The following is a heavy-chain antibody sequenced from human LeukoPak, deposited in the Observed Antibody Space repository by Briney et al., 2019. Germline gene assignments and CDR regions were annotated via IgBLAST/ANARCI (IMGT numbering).Heavy chain of an antibody. CDR3: ARGGFYCGDDCYVDY. CDR2: INRSGST. CDR1: GGSISSSSYY. D-gene: IGHD2-21*02. V-gene: IGHV4-39*07. Sequence: SETLSLTCSVSGGSISSSSYYWSWIRQSPEKGLEWIGEINRSGSTNYNPSLKSRVPISVDTSKNQFSLKLSSVTAADTAIYYCARGGFYCGDDCYVDYWGQGALVTVSS. J-gene: IGHJ4*02.